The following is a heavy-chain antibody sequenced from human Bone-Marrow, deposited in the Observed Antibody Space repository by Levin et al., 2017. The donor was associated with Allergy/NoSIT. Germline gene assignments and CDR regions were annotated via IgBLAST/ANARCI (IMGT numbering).Heavy chain of an antibody. Sequence: ESGPTLVKPTQTLTLTCTFSGFSLSTSGVGVGWIRQPPGKALEWLALIYWDDDKRYSPSLKSRLTITKDTSKNQVVLTMTNMDPVDTATYYCAHRRTYCGGDCYPTNWYFDLWGRGTLVTVSS. CDR2: IYWDDDK. CDR1: GFSLSTSGVG. V-gene: IGHV2-5*02. D-gene: IGHD2-21*02. CDR3: AHRRTYCGGDCYPTNWYFDL. J-gene: IGHJ2*01.